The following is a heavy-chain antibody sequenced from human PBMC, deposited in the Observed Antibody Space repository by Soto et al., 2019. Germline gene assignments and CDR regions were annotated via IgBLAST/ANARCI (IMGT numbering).Heavy chain of an antibody. Sequence: QVQLVQSGAEVKEPGASVKVSCKASGYTFTHYGFSWVRQAPGQGLEWLAWTSADNGDTNYAPKHQGRVTLTTDTSTGTAQMELRSLRADETAVYYCARDERGTCTSSICYYFDYWGQGTLVTVSS. CDR3: ARDERGTCTSSICYYFDY. V-gene: IGHV1-18*04. D-gene: IGHD2-2*01. CDR2: TSADNGDT. J-gene: IGHJ4*02. CDR1: GYTFTHYG.